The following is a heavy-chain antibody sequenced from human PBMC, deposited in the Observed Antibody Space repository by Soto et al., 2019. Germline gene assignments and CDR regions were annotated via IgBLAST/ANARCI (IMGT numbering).Heavy chain of an antibody. J-gene: IGHJ6*03. D-gene: IGHD1-1*01. CDR3: ARDLQLELGYYYYYYYMDV. CDR1: GGSFSGYY. V-gene: IGHV4-34*01. Sequence: PSETLSLTCAVYGGSFSGYYWSWIRQPPGKGMEWIGEINHSGSTNYNPSLKSRVTISVDTSKNQFSLKLSSVTAADTAVYYCARDLQLELGYYYYYYYMDVWGKGTTVTVSS. CDR2: INHSGST.